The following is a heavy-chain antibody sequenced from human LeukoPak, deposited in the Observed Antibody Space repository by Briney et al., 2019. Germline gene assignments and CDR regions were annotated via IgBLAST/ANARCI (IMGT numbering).Heavy chain of an antibody. V-gene: IGHV4-39*01. J-gene: IGHJ4*02. CDR2: ISSSGKS. D-gene: IGHD1-26*01. CDR3: ARFKGGAGFDY. CDR1: GGSISTTDFD. Sequence: SETLSLTCAASGGSISTTDFDWAWIRQPPGQGLEWIATISSSGKSYYNPYLMSRVTISVDTSKNQFSLDVTSVTAADTGLFYCARFKGGAGFDYWGRGILVIVS.